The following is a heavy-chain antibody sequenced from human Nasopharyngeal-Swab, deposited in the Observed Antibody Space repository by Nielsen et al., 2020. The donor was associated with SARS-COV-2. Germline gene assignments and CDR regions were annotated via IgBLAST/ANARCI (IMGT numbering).Heavy chain of an antibody. V-gene: IGHV1-2*02. D-gene: IGHD3-16*01. J-gene: IGHJ6*02. CDR3: ARTGGGGNYFYGMDV. CDR2: INTNTGGT. CDR1: GCTFTNYY. Sequence: ASVKVSCKASGCTFTNYYIHWVRQAPGQGLEWMGWINTNTGGTNSAQSFQGRVTMTRDTSISTAFMNLSRLTSDDTAVYYCARTGGGGNYFYGMDVWGQGTTVTVSS.